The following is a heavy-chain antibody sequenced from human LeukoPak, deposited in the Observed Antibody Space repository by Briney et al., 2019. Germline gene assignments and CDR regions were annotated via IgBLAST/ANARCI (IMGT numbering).Heavy chain of an antibody. V-gene: IGHV3-64*01. CDR2: ISSNGGST. D-gene: IGHD3-22*01. CDR3: ARDKGSYDSSGYHDY. CDR1: GFTFSSYA. J-gene: IGHJ4*02. Sequence: GGSLRLSCAAFGFTFSSYAMHWVRQAPGKGLEYVSAISSNGGSTYYANSVKGRFTISRGNSKNTLYLQMGSLRAEDMAVYYCARDKGSYDSSGYHDYWGQGTLVTVSS.